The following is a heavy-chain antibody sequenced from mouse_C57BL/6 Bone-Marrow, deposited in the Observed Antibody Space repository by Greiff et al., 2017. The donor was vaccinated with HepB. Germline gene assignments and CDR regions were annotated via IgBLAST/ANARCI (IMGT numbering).Heavy chain of an antibody. J-gene: IGHJ2*01. Sequence: VQLQQSGAELVKPGASVKLSCTASGFNIKDYYMHWVKQRTEQGLEWIGRVDPEDGETKYAPKFQGKATITADTSSNTADLQLSSLTSEDTAVYYCALRQLRLPADYWGQGTTLTVSS. CDR2: VDPEDGET. CDR1: GFNIKDYY. CDR3: ALRQLRLPADY. V-gene: IGHV14-2*01. D-gene: IGHD3-2*02.